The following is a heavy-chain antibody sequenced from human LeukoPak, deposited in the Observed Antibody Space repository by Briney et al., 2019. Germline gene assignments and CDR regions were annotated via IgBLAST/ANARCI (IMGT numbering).Heavy chain of an antibody. CDR3: ARASGYNYNFDY. Sequence: ASVKVPCKASGYTFTGYYMHWVRQAPGQGLEWMGWINPNSGGTNYAQKFQGRVTMTRDTSISTAYMELSRLISDDTAVYYCARASGYNYNFDYWGQGTLVTVSS. V-gene: IGHV1-2*02. J-gene: IGHJ4*02. D-gene: IGHD5-24*01. CDR1: GYTFTGYY. CDR2: INPNSGGT.